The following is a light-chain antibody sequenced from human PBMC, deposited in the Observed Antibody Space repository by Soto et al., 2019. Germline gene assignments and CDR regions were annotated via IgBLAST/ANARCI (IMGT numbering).Light chain of an antibody. J-gene: IGKJ1*01. Sequence: EIVLTQSPATLSLSPGEGATISCRASQSVSSYLAWYQQKPGQAPRLLIYDASNRATGIPARFSGSGSGTDFTLIISSLEPEDFAVYYCQQRSNWPVTFGLGTKVDIK. CDR3: QQRSNWPVT. CDR2: DAS. V-gene: IGKV3-11*01. CDR1: QSVSSY.